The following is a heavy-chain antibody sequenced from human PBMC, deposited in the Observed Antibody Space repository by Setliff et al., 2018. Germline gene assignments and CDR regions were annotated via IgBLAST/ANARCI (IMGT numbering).Heavy chain of an antibody. CDR1: GSTVSRDY. V-gene: IGHV3-53*01. J-gene: IGHJ6*04. D-gene: IGHD7-27*01. Sequence: GGSLRLSCAASGSTVSRDYMSWVRQAPGKGLEWVSVIYATGTTYYADSVKGRFTISRDDSKNTLYLQMNSLRGEGTAVYFCASIDWGENFYNTDVWGKGTTVTVSS. CDR2: IYATGTT. CDR3: ASIDWGENFYNTDV.